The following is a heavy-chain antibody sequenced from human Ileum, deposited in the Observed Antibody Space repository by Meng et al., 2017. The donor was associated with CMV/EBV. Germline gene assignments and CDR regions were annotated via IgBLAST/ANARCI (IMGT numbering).Heavy chain of an antibody. Sequence: QVLLVQSGGGVKKPGASVKVSCKASGYAFTIFGISWVRQAPGQGLEWMGWISAKDGYTKYAQQFHDRVTMTTDTSTSTAYMELRSLRSDDTAVYYCARAGAELTAHLDFWGQGTLVTVSS. D-gene: IGHD1-26*01. J-gene: IGHJ4*02. CDR2: ISAKDGYT. CDR3: ARAGAELTAHLDF. CDR1: GYAFTIFG. V-gene: IGHV1-18*01.